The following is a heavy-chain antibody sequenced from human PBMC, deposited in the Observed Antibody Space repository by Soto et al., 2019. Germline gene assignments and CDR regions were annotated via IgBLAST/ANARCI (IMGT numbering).Heavy chain of an antibody. CDR1: GYTFTGYY. D-gene: IGHD3-22*01. J-gene: IGHJ4*02. V-gene: IGHV1-2*04. CDR2: INPNSGGT. CDR3: ARVGDTYYFDSSGYYSYYFDY. Sequence: GASVKVSCKASGYTFTGYYMHWVRQAPGQGLEWMGWINPNSGGTNYAKKIQGWVKITKNKTISTAYMELRRLKTDDTALYFCARVGDTYYFDSSGYYSYYFDYWGQGTLVTVS.